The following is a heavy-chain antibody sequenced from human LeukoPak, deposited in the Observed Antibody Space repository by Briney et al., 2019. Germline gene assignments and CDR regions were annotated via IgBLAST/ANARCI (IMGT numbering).Heavy chain of an antibody. CDR3: ARVMNDYGDYVFDY. J-gene: IGHJ4*02. D-gene: IGHD4-17*01. V-gene: IGHV3-21*01. CDR2: ISSSGDYI. CDR1: GFTFARYA. Sequence: PGGSLRLSCAASGFTFARYAMNWVRQAPGKGLEWVSSISSSGDYIYYGDSVKGRFTISRDNAKNSLYLQLNSLRTEDTAVYYCARVMNDYGDYVFDYWGQGTLVTVSS.